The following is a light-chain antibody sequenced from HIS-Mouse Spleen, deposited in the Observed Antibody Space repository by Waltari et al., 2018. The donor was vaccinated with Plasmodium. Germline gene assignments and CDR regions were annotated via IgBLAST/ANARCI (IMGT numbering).Light chain of an antibody. Sequence: QSALTQPASVSGSPGQSITISCTGTSSDVGGYNYVSWYQQHPGKAPKLMIYEVSNRPSGVSNRLPGSKSSKPASLTISGLQAEDEADYYCSSYTSSSTLDVFGTGTNVTVL. V-gene: IGLV2-14*01. CDR3: SSYTSSSTLDV. CDR1: SSDVGGYNY. J-gene: IGLJ1*01. CDR2: EVS.